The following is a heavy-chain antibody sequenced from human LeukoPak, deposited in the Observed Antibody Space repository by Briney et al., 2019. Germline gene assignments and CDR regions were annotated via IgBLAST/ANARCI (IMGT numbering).Heavy chain of an antibody. CDR3: AKGDSSSWYRSGYFDY. Sequence: GGSLRLSCAASGFPFSSYGMHSVRQAPAKGLEWVAFIRYDGSNKYYADSVKGRFTISRDNYKNTLYLQMNSLRAEDMAVYYCAKGDSSSWYRSGYFDYWGQGTMVTVSS. CDR1: GFPFSSYG. V-gene: IGHV3-30*02. D-gene: IGHD6-13*01. CDR2: IRYDGSNK. J-gene: IGHJ4*02.